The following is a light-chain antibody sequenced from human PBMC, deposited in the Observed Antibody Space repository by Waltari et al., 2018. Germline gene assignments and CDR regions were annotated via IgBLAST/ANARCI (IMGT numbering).Light chain of an antibody. V-gene: IGLV1-47*01. Sequence: QSVLTQPPSASGTPGQRVTISCSGSSSNIGSNYVYWYQQLPGTAPKLLIYRNNQGPSGCPDRLSGSKSGTSASLASSGLRSEDEADYYCAAWDDSLSGSYVFGTGTKVTVL. CDR2: RNN. CDR3: AAWDDSLSGSYV. J-gene: IGLJ1*01. CDR1: SSNIGSNY.